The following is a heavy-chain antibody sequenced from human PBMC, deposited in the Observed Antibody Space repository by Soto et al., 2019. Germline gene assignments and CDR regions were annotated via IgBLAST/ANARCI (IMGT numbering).Heavy chain of an antibody. CDR1: GDTFNFYS. CDR3: ASSYGSGYRAFDY. D-gene: IGHD3-10*01. V-gene: IGHV1-69*02. Sequence: QVQLVQSGAEVKRPGSSVKVSCKASGDTFNFYSINWVRQAPGLGLEWMGRVNPIVSMSNYAQKFQGRVTXTXQXXTSTAYMELSSRRSEDTAIYYCASSYGSGYRAFDYWGQGALVTVSS. CDR2: VNPIVSMS. J-gene: IGHJ4*02.